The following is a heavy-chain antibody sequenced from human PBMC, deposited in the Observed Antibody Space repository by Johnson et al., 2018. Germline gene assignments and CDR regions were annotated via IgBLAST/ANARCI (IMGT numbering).Heavy chain of an antibody. CDR2: IKSKSDGGAI. Sequence: VPLVQSGGDLVKAGESLRLSCTASDVSLSNAWVNWVRQAPGKGPEWVGRIKSKSDGGAIDYAAPVRGRFTIFRDDSQNTLFLQMNSLETEETAVYYCTTWTVTAGFYYYYDYMDVWGKGTAVTVSS. CDR3: TTWTVTAGFYYYYDYMDV. D-gene: IGHD4-17*01. V-gene: IGHV3-15*07. CDR1: DVSLSNAW. J-gene: IGHJ6*03.